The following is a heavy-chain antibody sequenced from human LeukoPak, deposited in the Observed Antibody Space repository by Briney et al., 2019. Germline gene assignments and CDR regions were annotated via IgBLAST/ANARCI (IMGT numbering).Heavy chain of an antibody. CDR2: ISSSSSYI. V-gene: IGHV3-21*01. CDR1: GFTFSSYS. Sequence: GGSLRLSCAASGFTFSSYSMNWVRQAPGKGLEWVSSISSSSSYIYYADSVKGRFTISRGNAKNSLYLQMNSLRAEDTAVYYCASGQTFSGWYPLDGYWGQGTLVTVSS. J-gene: IGHJ4*02. D-gene: IGHD6-19*01. CDR3: ASGQTFSGWYPLDGY.